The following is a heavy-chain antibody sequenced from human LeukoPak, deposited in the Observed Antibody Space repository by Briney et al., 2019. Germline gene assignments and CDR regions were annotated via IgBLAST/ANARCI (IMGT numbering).Heavy chain of an antibody. J-gene: IGHJ5*02. V-gene: IGHV4-59*01. Sequence: SETLSLTCTVSGGSISGYYWSWIRQPPGKGLEWIGYIYCSGSTNYNPSLKSRVTISVDTSKNQFSLKLSSVTAADTAVYYCARNPNWFDPWGQGTLVTVSS. CDR3: ARNPNWFDP. CDR1: GGSISGYY. CDR2: IYCSGST.